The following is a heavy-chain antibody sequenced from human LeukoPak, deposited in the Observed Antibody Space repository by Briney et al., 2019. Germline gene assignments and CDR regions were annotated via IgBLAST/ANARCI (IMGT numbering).Heavy chain of an antibody. J-gene: IGHJ6*02. CDR2: IYPDDSDT. CDR1: GYGFTSYW. V-gene: IGHV5-51*01. CDR3: ARHNYGDLVKHYYYYGMDV. Sequence: GESLKISCKGSGYGFTSYWIGWVRQMPGNGLEWMGIIYPDDSDTKYSPSFQGQVTISVDKSISTAYLQWSSLKASDTAMYYCARHNYGDLVKHYYYYGMDVWGQGTTVTVSS. D-gene: IGHD4-17*01.